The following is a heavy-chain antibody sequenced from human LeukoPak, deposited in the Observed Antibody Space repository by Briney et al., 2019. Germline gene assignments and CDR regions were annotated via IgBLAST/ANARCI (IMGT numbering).Heavy chain of an antibody. CDR3: ARVLDYSNWFDP. CDR2: IYYSGST. V-gene: IGHV4-59*01. J-gene: IGHJ5*02. D-gene: IGHD4-11*01. Sequence: SETLSLTCTVSGGSISSYYWSWIRQPPGKGLEWIGYIYYSGSTNYNPSLKSRVTISVDTSKGQFSLKLSSVTAADTAAYYCARVLDYSNWFDPWGQGTLVTVSS. CDR1: GGSISSYY.